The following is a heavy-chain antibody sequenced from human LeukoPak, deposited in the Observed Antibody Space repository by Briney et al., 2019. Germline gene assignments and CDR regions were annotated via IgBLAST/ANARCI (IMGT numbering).Heavy chain of an antibody. CDR1: GFTFSNHW. CDR3: ARARATTTGKNWFAP. J-gene: IGHJ5*02. CDR2: INSDGSDT. V-gene: IGHV3-74*01. D-gene: IGHD1-1*01. Sequence: GGSLRLSCAASGFTFSNHWMHWVRQVSGKGLVWVSRINSDGSDTNYADSVKGRFTISRDNAKNTVYLQMNSLRAEDTAVYYCARARATTTGKNWFAPWGQGTLVTVSS.